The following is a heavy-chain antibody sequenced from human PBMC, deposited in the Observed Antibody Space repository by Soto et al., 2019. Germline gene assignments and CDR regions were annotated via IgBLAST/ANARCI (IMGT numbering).Heavy chain of an antibody. D-gene: IGHD2-2*03. CDR3: AKDLADGYCSSTSCYLRGGVYYYMDV. CDR2: ISYDGSNK. Sequence: VGSLRLSCAASGFTFSSYGMHWVRQAPGKGLEWVAVISYDGSNKYYADSVKGRFTISRDNSKNTLYLQMNSLRAEDTAVYYCAKDLADGYCSSTSCYLRGGVYYYMDVWGKGTTVTVSS. CDR1: GFTFSSYG. V-gene: IGHV3-30*18. J-gene: IGHJ6*03.